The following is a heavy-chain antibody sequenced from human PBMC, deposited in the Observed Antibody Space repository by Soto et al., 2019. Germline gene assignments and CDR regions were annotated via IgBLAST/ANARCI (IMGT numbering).Heavy chain of an antibody. V-gene: IGHV1-69*12. J-gene: IGHJ4*02. Sequence: QVQLVQSGAEVKKPGPSVKVSCKASGGTFSSYAISWVRQAPGQGLEWMGGIIPIFGTADYAQKFQGRVTITAAESTSTGNMELSSLRSEDTAVYYCASHYDSSGYYYRGLDYWGQGTLVTVSS. D-gene: IGHD3-22*01. CDR1: GGTFSSYA. CDR2: IIPIFGTA. CDR3: ASHYDSSGYYYRGLDY.